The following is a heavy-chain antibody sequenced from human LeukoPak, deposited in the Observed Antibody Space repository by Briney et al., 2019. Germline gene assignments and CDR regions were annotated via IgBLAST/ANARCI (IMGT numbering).Heavy chain of an antibody. V-gene: IGHV5-51*01. CDR1: GYSFSNDW. J-gene: IGHJ4*02. Sequence: GESLKISCKGSGYSFSNDWIGWVRQMPCKCLEWMGSIYPGDSDTTYSPSFQGQVTISADKSISTAYLQWSSLEASDTAMYYCARRGCNGGSCYGYWGQGTLVTVST. CDR2: IYPGDSDT. D-gene: IGHD2-15*01. CDR3: ARRGCNGGSCYGY.